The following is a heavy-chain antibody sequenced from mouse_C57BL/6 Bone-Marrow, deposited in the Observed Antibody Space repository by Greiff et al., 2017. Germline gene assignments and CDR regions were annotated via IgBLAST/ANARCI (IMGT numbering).Heavy chain of an antibody. Sequence: VQLQQPGAELVMPGASVKLSCKASGYTFTSYWMHWVKQRPGQGLEWIGEIDPSDSYTNYNQKFKGKSTLTVDKSSSTAYMQLSSLTSEDSAVXYGAREDYYGSSYLDYWGQGTTLTVSS. CDR1: GYTFTSYW. V-gene: IGHV1-69*01. CDR2: IDPSDSYT. CDR3: AREDYYGSSYLDY. J-gene: IGHJ2*01. D-gene: IGHD1-1*01.